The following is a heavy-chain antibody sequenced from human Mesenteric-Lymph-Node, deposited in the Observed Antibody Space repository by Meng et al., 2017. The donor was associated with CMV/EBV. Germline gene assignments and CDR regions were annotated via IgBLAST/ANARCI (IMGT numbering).Heavy chain of an antibody. D-gene: IGHD3-16*01. CDR3: ARDTWGPDY. J-gene: IGHJ4*02. CDR1: GFTFSSYW. Sequence: GESLKISCAASGFTFSSYWMSWVRQAPGKGLEWVANIKQDGSEKYYVDSVKGRFTISRDNSKNTLYLQMNSLRAEDTAVYYCARDTWGPDYWGQGTLVTVSS. CDR2: IKQDGSEK. V-gene: IGHV3-7*01.